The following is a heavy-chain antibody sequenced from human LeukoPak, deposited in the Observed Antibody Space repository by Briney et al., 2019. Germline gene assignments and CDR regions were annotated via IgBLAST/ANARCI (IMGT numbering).Heavy chain of an antibody. CDR1: GFTFSSYA. V-gene: IGHV3-23*01. D-gene: IGHD3-10*01. J-gene: IGHJ4*02. CDR3: AKDLVGWFGELFTGDFDY. Sequence: GGSLRLSCAASGFTFSSYAMSWVRQAPGKGLEWVSAISGSGGSTYYADSVKGRFTISRDNSKNTLYLQMNSLRDEDTAVYYCAKDLVGWFGELFTGDFDYWGQGTLVTVSS. CDR2: ISGSGGST.